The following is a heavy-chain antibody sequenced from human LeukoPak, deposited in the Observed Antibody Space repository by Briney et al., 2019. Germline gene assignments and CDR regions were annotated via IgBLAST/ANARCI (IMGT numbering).Heavy chain of an antibody. Sequence: GGSLRLPCVVSGIPFSDYYMNWIRQAPGKGLEWISYISSSSSYTDYADSVKGRFTISRDNAKSALYLQLNSLRLEDTAVYYCAAGTAADFWGQGTLVTVSS. CDR3: AAGTAADF. D-gene: IGHD6-13*01. CDR2: ISSSSSYT. CDR1: GIPFSDYY. V-gene: IGHV3-11*03. J-gene: IGHJ4*02.